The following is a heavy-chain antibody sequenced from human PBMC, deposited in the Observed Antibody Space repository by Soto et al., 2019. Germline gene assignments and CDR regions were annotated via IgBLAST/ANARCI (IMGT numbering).Heavy chain of an antibody. Sequence: QVQLVQSGAEVKKPGSSVKVSCKAPGGTFSSYAISWVRQAPGQGLEWMGGIIPIFGTANYAQKFQGRVTINADEYTRTGYMELCSRRSEDTAVYYCARSQGGSSSLDIYYYYYYGMDVWGQGTTVTVSS. CDR3: ARSQGGSSSLDIYYYYYYGMDV. CDR2: IIPIFGTA. V-gene: IGHV1-69*01. CDR1: GGTFSSYA. J-gene: IGHJ6*02. D-gene: IGHD2-15*01.